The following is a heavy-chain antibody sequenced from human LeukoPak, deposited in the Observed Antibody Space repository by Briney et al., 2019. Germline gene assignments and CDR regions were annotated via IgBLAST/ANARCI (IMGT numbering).Heavy chain of an antibody. CDR3: ASEMATISRDAFDI. J-gene: IGHJ3*02. V-gene: IGHV3-48*04. CDR1: EFTFSTYA. CDR2: ISPTGSTM. Sequence: PGGSLRLSCAASEFTFSTYAMNWVRQAPGKGLEWVGYISPTGSTMFYADSVKGRFTLSRDNADNSLYLRMNSLRVEDTAVYYCASEMATISRDAFDIWGQGTMVTVSS. D-gene: IGHD5-24*01.